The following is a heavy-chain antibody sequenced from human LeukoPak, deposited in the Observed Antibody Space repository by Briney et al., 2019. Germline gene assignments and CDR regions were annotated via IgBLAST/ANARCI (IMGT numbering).Heavy chain of an antibody. D-gene: IGHD3-10*01. CDR3: ASDGWFGELVFDY. Sequence: ASVKVSCKASGYTFTSYGISWVRQAPGQGLEWMGWINAGNGNTKYSQKFQGRVTITRDTSASTAYMELSSLRSEDTAVYYCASDGWFGELVFDYWGQGTLVTVSS. J-gene: IGHJ4*02. V-gene: IGHV1-3*01. CDR2: INAGNGNT. CDR1: GYTFTSYG.